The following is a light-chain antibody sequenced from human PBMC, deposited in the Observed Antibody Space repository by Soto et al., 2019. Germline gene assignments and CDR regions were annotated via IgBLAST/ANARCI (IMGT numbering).Light chain of an antibody. CDR1: QSISSY. J-gene: IGKJ3*01. Sequence: DIPMTQSPSSLSASVGDRVTITCRASQSISSYLNWYQQKPRKAPTILIYAASSLQSGVPSRFSGSGSGTDFTPTISSLQPEDFATYYCQQSYSTPFTFGPGTKVDI. CDR3: QQSYSTPFT. CDR2: AAS. V-gene: IGKV1-39*01.